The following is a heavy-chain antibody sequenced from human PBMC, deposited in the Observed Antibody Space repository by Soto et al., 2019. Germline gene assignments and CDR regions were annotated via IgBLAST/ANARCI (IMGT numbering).Heavy chain of an antibody. CDR3: ARDYYYDSSGSRPYFDY. CDR2: ISYDGSNK. CDR1: GFTFSSYA. Sequence: GGSLRLSCAASGFTFSSYAMHWVRQAPGKGLEWVAVISYDGSNKYYADSVKGRFTISRDNSKNTLYLQMNSLRAEDTAVYYCARDYYYDSSGSRPYFDYWGQGTLVTVSS. V-gene: IGHV3-30-3*01. J-gene: IGHJ4*02. D-gene: IGHD3-22*01.